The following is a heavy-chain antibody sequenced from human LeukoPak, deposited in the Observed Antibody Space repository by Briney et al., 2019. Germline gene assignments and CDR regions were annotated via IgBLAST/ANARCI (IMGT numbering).Heavy chain of an antibody. CDR3: ARTKYCSSTSCYIWAYYYYGMDV. V-gene: IGHV1-8*01. J-gene: IGHJ6*02. Sequence: EASVKVSCKASGYTFTSYDINWVRQATGQGLEWMGWMNPNSGNTDYAQKFQGRVTMTRNTSISTAYMELSSLRSEDTAVYYCARTKYCSSTSCYIWAYYYYGMDVWGQGTTVTVSS. CDR1: GYTFTSYD. D-gene: IGHD2-2*02. CDR2: MNPNSGNT.